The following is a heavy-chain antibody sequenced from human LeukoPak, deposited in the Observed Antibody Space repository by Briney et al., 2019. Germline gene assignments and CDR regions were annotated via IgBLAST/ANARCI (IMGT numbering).Heavy chain of an antibody. J-gene: IGHJ4*02. CDR1: GDSVSSNSAA. V-gene: IGHV6-1*01. CDR2: TYYRSKWYN. CDR3: ARTYDSSGYSPLYYFDY. D-gene: IGHD3-22*01. Sequence: SQTLSLTCAISGDSVSSNSAAWNWIRQSPSRGLEWLGRTYYRSKWYNDYAVSVKSRITINPDTSKNQFSLQLNSVTPEDTAVYYCARTYDSSGYSPLYYFDYWGQGTLVTVSS.